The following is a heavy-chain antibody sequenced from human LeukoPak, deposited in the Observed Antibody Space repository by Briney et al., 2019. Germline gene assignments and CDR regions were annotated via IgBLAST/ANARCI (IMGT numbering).Heavy chain of an antibody. CDR3: ARQIAAAGIDAFDI. V-gene: IGHV4-59*01. CDR2: IYYSGST. D-gene: IGHD6-13*01. Sequence: SETLSLTCTVSGGSISSYYWSWIRQPPGKGLEWIGYIYYSGSTNYNPSLKSRVTMSVDTSKNQFSLKLSSVTAADTAVYYCARQIAAAGIDAFDIWGQGTMVTVSS. J-gene: IGHJ3*02. CDR1: GGSISSYY.